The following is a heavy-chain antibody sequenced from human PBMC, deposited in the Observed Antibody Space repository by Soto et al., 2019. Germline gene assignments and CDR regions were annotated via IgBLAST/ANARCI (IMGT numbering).Heavy chain of an antibody. CDR2: ISGSGGST. CDR1: GFTFSSYA. J-gene: IGHJ4*02. CDR3: AKSPNYYDSSGYFDY. D-gene: IGHD3-22*01. V-gene: IGHV3-23*01. Sequence: GGSLRLSCAASGFTFSSYAMSWVRQAPGKGLEWVSAISGSGGSTYYADSVKGRFTISSDNSKNTLYLQMNSLRAEDTAVYYCAKSPNYYDSSGYFDYWGQGTLVTVSS.